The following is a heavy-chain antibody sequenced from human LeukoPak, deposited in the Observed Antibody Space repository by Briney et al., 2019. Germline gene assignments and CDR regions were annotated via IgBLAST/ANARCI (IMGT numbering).Heavy chain of an antibody. D-gene: IGHD2-21*01. CDR1: RGSILRYF. CDR2: IYYSGST. CDR3: ARVSLGGETDY. Sequence: LSLTCPVSRGSILRYFLRWLGPPAPREREWIGYIYYSGSTNYNPALKSRVTMSVDTSKNQFSLKLSSVTAADTAVYYCARVSLGGETDYWGQGTLVTVSS. J-gene: IGHJ4*02. V-gene: IGHV4-59*12.